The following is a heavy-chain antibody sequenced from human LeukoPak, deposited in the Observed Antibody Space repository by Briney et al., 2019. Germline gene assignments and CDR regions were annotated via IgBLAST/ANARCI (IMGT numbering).Heavy chain of an antibody. V-gene: IGHV4-4*07. D-gene: IGHD1-26*01. CDR1: GGSISSYY. Sequence: SETLSLTCTVSGGSISSYYWSWIRQPAGKGLEWIGRIYTSGSTNYNPSLKSRVAMSVDTSKNQFPLKLSSVTAADTAVYYCARATYSGSYYEYWGQGTLVTVSS. CDR3: ARATYSGSYYEY. CDR2: IYTSGST. J-gene: IGHJ4*02.